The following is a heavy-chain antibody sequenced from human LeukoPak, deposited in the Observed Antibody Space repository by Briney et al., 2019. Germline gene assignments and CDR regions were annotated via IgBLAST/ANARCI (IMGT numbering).Heavy chain of an antibody. V-gene: IGHV4-30-4*01. CDR3: ARAAVQMATSGSFDY. Sequence: SETLSLTCTVSGGSISSGDYYWSWIRQPPGKGLEWIGYIYYSGSTYYNPSLKSGVTISVDTSKNQFSLKLSSVTAADTAVYYCARAAVQMATSGSFDYWGQGTLVTVSS. CDR2: IYYSGST. J-gene: IGHJ4*02. D-gene: IGHD5-24*01. CDR1: GGSISSGDYY.